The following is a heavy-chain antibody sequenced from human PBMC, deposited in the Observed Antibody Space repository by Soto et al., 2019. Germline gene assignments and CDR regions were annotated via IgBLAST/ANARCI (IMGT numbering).Heavy chain of an antibody. V-gene: IGHV1-69*02. CDR3: ARGRYYYGSGQNWFDP. Sequence: QVQLVQSGAEVKKPGSSVKVSCKASGGTFSSYTISWVRQAPGQGLEWMGRIIPILGIANYAQKFQGRVTITXXKXTXXAYMELSSLRSEDTAVYYWARGRYYYGSGQNWFDPWGQGTLVTVSS. CDR2: IIPILGIA. CDR1: GGTFSSYT. D-gene: IGHD3-10*01. J-gene: IGHJ5*02.